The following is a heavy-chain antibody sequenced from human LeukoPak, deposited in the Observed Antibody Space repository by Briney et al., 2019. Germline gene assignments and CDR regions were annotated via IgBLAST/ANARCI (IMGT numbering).Heavy chain of an antibody. V-gene: IGHV1-69*06. CDR3: ARVNNRVTMVRGPVGWFDP. Sequence: ASVKVSCKASGGTFSSYAISWVRQALGQGLEWMGGIIPIFGTANYAQKFQGRVTITADKSTSTAYMELSSLRSEDTAVYYCARVNNRVTMVRGPVGWFDPWGQGTLVTVSS. J-gene: IGHJ5*02. CDR2: IIPIFGTA. CDR1: GGTFSSYA. D-gene: IGHD3-10*01.